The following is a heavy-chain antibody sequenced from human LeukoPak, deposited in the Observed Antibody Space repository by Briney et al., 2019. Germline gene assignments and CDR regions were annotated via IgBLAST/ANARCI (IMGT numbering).Heavy chain of an antibody. CDR1: GFTFRSYA. V-gene: IGHV3-23*01. CDR3: AKDDTAMVTGSWGY. J-gene: IGHJ4*02. Sequence: GGALRLSCAASGFTFRSYAMSWVRQSPGKGLWWGSAIRGSGGSTYYPDSGKGRLTISRDNSKHTLYLQMNSLRAEDTAVYYCAKDDTAMVTGSWGYWGQGTLVTVSS. D-gene: IGHD5-18*01. CDR2: IRGSGGST.